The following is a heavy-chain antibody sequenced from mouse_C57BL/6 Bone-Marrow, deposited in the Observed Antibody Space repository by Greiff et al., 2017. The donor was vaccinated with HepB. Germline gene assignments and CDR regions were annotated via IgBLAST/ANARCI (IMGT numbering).Heavy chain of an antibody. D-gene: IGHD2-10*02. J-gene: IGHJ2*01. Sequence: VKLMESGAELVRPGASVKLSCKASGYTFTDYYINWVKQRPGQGLEWIARIYPGSGNTYYNEKFKGKATLTAEKSSSTAYMQLSSLTSEDSAVYFCAIVWDYFDYWGQGTTLTVSS. CDR1: GYTFTDYY. CDR3: AIVWDYFDY. V-gene: IGHV1-76*01. CDR2: IYPGSGNT.